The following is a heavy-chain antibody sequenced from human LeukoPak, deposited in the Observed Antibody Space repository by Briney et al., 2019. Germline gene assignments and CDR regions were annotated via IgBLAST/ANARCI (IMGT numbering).Heavy chain of an antibody. J-gene: IGHJ4*02. CDR2: IIPSLDVA. CDR3: ARDHCSPGTCLGGH. V-gene: IGHV1-69*04. Sequence: SVKVSRKASGDTFIPYTFSWVRQAPGQGLEWIGRIIPSLDVANYAQKFQGRVTLSVDRDTATTYMEVTSLRSEDTAIYYCARDHCSPGTCLGGHWGQGTLVTVSS. D-gene: IGHD2-15*01. CDR1: GDTFIPYT.